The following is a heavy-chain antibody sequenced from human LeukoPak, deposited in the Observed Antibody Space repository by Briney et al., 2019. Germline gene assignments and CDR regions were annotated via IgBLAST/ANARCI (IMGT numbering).Heavy chain of an antibody. D-gene: IGHD3-10*01. CDR1: GFTFSSYA. CDR3: AKGMVFTMVRGATFDY. V-gene: IGHV3-23*01. J-gene: IGHJ4*02. CDR2: ISGSGGST. Sequence: GGSLRLSCAASGFTFSSYATSWVRQAPGKGLEWVSAISGSGGSTYYTDAVKGRFTISRDNSKNTLYLQMNSLRAEDTAVYYCAKGMVFTMVRGATFDYWGQGTLVTVSS.